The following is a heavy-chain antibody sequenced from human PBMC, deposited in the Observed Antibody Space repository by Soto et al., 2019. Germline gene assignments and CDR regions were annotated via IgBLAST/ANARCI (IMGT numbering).Heavy chain of an antibody. CDR3: ARDGSESYSVGGMDV. J-gene: IGHJ6*02. Sequence: PAKVCSKEPRGTFNCNTLWWVRHEHGQGLEWMGRIIPILGIANYAQKFQGRVTITADKSTSTAYMELSSLRSEDTAVYYCARDGSESYSVGGMDVWGQGTTVTVSS. D-gene: IGHD3-10*01. CDR2: IIPILGIA. CDR1: RGTFNCNT. V-gene: IGHV1-69*04.